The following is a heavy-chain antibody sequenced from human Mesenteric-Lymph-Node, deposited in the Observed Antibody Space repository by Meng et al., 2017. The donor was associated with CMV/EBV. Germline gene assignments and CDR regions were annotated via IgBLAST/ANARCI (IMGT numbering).Heavy chain of an antibody. D-gene: IGHD3-10*01. CDR3: ARGPETYKYGSGSLRSPFDY. V-gene: IGHV1-18*01. CDR1: SYG. CDR2: INTYNGHT. Sequence: SYGLTWVRRAPGQSLQWMGWINTYNGHTTYAQQFQGRVTMTTDTSTSTAYMELRSLRSDDTAVYYCARGPETYKYGSGSLRSPFDYWGQGTLVTVSS. J-gene: IGHJ4*02.